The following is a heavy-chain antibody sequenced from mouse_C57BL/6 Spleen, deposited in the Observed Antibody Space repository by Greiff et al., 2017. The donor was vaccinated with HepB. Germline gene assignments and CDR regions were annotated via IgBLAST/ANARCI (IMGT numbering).Heavy chain of an antibody. V-gene: IGHV10-1*01. CDR1: GFSFNTYA. CDR3: VRQGGYDDDGITNYFDY. J-gene: IGHJ2*01. Sequence: EVQGVESGGGLVQPKGSLKLSCAASGFSFNTYAMNWVRQAPGKGLEWVARIRSKSNNYATYYADSVKDRFTISRDDSESMLYLQMNNLKTEDTAMYYCVRQGGYDDDGITNYFDYWGQGTTLTVSS. CDR2: IRSKSNNYAT. D-gene: IGHD2-4*01.